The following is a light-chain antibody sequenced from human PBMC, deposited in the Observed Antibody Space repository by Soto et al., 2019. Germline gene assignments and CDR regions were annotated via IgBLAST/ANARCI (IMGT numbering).Light chain of an antibody. CDR1: QSIDSY. J-gene: IGKJ3*01. CDR3: QQSYSTPLFT. CDR2: AAS. Sequence: DIQISQSPSSLSGSVGAILTIPSAASQSIDSYLNWYQQKPGTAPKLLVYAASSLQTGVPSRFSGSGSGTDFTLTISSLQPEDFATYYCQQSYSTPLFTFGPGTKVDI. V-gene: IGKV1-39*01.